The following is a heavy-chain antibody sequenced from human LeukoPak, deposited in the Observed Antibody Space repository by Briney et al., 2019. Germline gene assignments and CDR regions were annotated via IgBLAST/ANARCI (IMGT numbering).Heavy chain of an antibody. CDR2: INADNGNT. Sequence: ASVKVSCKASGYTFINYGISWVRQAPGQGLEWMGWINADNGNTNYAQKLQERVTMTTDTSTSTAYMELRSLRSDDTAVYYCARGFYERRGHYPDGFDIWGQGTMVTVSS. CDR3: ARGFYERRGHYPDGFDI. CDR1: GYTFINYG. D-gene: IGHD3-22*01. J-gene: IGHJ3*02. V-gene: IGHV1-18*01.